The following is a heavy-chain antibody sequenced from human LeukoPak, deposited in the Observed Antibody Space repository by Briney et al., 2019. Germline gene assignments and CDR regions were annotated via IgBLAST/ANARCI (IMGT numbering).Heavy chain of an antibody. CDR3: ARVGETMVRGAAYYFDY. V-gene: IGHV4-39*07. D-gene: IGHD3-10*01. J-gene: IGHJ4*02. Sequence: SETLSLTCTVSGGSISSYYWGWIRQPPGKGLEWIGSIYYSGSTYYNPSLKSRVTISVDTSKNQFSLKLSSVTAADTAVYYCARVGETMVRGAAYYFDYWGQGTLVTVSS. CDR1: GGSISSYY. CDR2: IYYSGST.